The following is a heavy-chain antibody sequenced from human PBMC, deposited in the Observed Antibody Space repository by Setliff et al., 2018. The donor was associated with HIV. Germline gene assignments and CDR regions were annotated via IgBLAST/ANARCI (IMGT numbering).Heavy chain of an antibody. V-gene: IGHV4-38-2*01. CDR1: GFTFSDYY. Sequence: ESLRLSCAASGFTFSDYYMSWIRQPPGKALEWIGSFHYSGSISYNPSLGRRVTISVENSKNQFSLELTSVTAADTAVYYCARPLTTSFNFWGDAFAIWGPGRMVTVSS. CDR2: FHYSGSI. J-gene: IGHJ3*02. D-gene: IGHD3-3*01. CDR3: ARPLTTSFNFWGDAFAI.